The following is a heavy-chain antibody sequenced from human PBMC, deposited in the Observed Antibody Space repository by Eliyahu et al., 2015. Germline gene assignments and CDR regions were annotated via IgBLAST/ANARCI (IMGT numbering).Heavy chain of an antibody. CDR3: ATFSWGYCSSTSCAIDGPLDY. J-gene: IGHJ4*02. CDR1: GGTFSSYT. Sequence: QVQLVQSGAEVKXPGSSVKVSCKASGGTFSSYTISXVRQAPGQGLXWMGRIIPILGIANYAQKFQGRVTITADKSTSTAYMELSSLRSEDTAVYYCATFSWGYCSSTSCAIDGPLDYWGQGTLVTVSS. CDR2: IIPILGIA. D-gene: IGHD2-2*01. V-gene: IGHV1-69*02.